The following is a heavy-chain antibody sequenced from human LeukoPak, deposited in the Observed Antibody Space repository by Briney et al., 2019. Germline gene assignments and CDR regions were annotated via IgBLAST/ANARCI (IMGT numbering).Heavy chain of an antibody. CDR1: GGSISSYY. J-gene: IGHJ6*02. Sequence: SETLSLTCTVSGGSISSYYWSWIRQPPGKGLEWIGYIYYSGSTNYNPSLKSRVTISVGTSKNQFSLKLSSVTAADTAVYYCARRSAVAGTKYYYYYGMDVWGQGTTVTVSS. CDR2: IYYSGST. CDR3: ARRSAVAGTKYYYYYGMDV. V-gene: IGHV4-59*08. D-gene: IGHD6-19*01.